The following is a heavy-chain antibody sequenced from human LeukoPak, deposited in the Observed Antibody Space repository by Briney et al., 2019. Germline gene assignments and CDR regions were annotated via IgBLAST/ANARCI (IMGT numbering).Heavy chain of an antibody. CDR2: INHSGST. CDR3: ARGPQYYYDSSGYYGFDY. Sequence: SETLSLTCAVYGGSFGGYYWSWIRQPPGKGLEWIGEINHSGSTNYNPSLKSRVTISVDTSKNQFSLKLSSVTAADTAVYYCARGPQYYYDSSGYYGFDYWGQGTLVTVSS. CDR1: GGSFGGYY. V-gene: IGHV4-34*01. J-gene: IGHJ4*02. D-gene: IGHD3-22*01.